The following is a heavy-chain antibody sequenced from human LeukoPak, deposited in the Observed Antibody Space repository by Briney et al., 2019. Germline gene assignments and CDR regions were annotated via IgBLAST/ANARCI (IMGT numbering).Heavy chain of an antibody. CDR1: GGSFSSHY. V-gene: IGHV4-59*11. J-gene: IGHJ3*02. Sequence: SETLTLTCTVSGGSFSSHYWSWIRQPPGKGLEWIGYIYYSGSTNYNPSLKSRVTISVDTSKNQFSLKLSSVTAADTAVYYCARVLISAFYIWGQGTMVTVSS. CDR2: IYYSGST. CDR3: ARVLISAFYI.